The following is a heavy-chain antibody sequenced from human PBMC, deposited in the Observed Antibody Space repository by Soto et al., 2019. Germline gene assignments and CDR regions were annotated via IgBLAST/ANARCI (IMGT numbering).Heavy chain of an antibody. CDR1: GFTFSDFS. J-gene: IGHJ4*02. CDR3: ARDRDYAYVD. D-gene: IGHD3-16*01. Sequence: EVQLVESGGGLVQRGGSLRLSCAASGFTFSDFSMNWVRQAPGKGLEWVSYIKGGSDISYADSVKGRFTISRDNAKNSLYLEMTSLRDEDTAIYYCARDRDYAYVDWGQGTLVTVSS. CDR2: IKGGSDI. V-gene: IGHV3-48*02.